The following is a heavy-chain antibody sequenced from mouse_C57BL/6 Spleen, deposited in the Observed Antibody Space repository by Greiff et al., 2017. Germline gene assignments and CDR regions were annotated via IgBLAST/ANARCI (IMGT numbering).Heavy chain of an antibody. CDR2: TYWDDDK. CDR1: GFSLSTSGMG. CDR3: ARTGPQAWFAY. J-gene: IGHJ3*01. V-gene: IGHV8-12*01. Sequence: QVTLKESGPGILQSSQTLSLTCSFSGFSLSTSGMGVSWIRQPSGKGLEWLAHTYWDDDKRYNPFLNRRTTISKDTSRNHVFLTITSVDTADTATYYCARTGPQAWFAYWGQGTLVTVSA. D-gene: IGHD3-2*02.